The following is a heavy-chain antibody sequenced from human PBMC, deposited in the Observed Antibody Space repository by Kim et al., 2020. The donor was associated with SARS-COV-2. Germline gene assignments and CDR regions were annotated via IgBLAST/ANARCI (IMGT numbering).Heavy chain of an antibody. D-gene: IGHD2-2*02. CDR3: ARGCYTHPYYYYGMDV. CDR1: GGTFSSYA. CDR2: IIPIFGTA. Sequence: SVKVSCKASGGTFSSYAISWVRQAPGQGLEWMGGIIPIFGTANYAQKFQGRVTITADESTSTAYMELSSLRSEDTAVYYCARGCYTHPYYYYGMDVWGQGTTVTVSS. V-gene: IGHV1-69*13. J-gene: IGHJ6*02.